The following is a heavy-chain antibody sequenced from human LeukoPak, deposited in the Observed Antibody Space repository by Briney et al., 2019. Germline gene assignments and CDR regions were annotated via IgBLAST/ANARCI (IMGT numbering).Heavy chain of an antibody. CDR2: ISWNSGSI. CDR3: AKDTHSSGWYGMDV. Sequence: PGRSLRLSCAASGFTFDDYAMHWVRQAPGKGLEWVSGISWNSGSIGYADSVKGRFTISRDNAKNSLYLRMNSLRAEDTALYYCAKDTHSSGWYGMDVWGQGTTVTVSS. J-gene: IGHJ6*02. D-gene: IGHD6-19*01. CDR1: GFTFDDYA. V-gene: IGHV3-9*01.